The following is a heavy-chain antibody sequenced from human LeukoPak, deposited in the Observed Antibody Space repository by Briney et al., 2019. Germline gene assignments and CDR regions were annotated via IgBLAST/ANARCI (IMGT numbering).Heavy chain of an antibody. CDR2: IYYSGST. CDR1: GGSISSSSYY. J-gene: IGHJ6*03. CDR3: ARVPRGPLWFGEFDYYYMDV. Sequence: SETLSLTCTVSGGSISSSSYYWGWIRQPPGKGLEWIGSIYYSGSTYYNPSLKSRVTISVDTSKNQFSPKLSSVTAADTAVYYCARVPRGPLWFGEFDYYYMDVWGKGTTVTVSS. D-gene: IGHD3-10*01. V-gene: IGHV4-39*07.